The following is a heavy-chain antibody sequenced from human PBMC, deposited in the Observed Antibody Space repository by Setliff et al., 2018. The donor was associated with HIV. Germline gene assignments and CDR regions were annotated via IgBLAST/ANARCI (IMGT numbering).Heavy chain of an antibody. CDR1: GGSFSDNY. Sequence: SETLSLTCAVYGGSFSDNYWSWIRQPPGKGLEWIGEINHRGRTNQSPSLGSRITISIDTSKNQFSLKLKSVTAADTAVYYCARVSSTYWYSIPRDYYYHMDVWGKGTTVTVSS. V-gene: IGHV4-34*01. CDR3: ARVSSTYWYSIPRDYYYHMDV. D-gene: IGHD2-8*02. J-gene: IGHJ6*03. CDR2: INHRGRT.